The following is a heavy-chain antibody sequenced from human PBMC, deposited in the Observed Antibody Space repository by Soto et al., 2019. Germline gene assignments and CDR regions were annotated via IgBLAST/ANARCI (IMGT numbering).Heavy chain of an antibody. J-gene: IGHJ4*02. Sequence: GGSLRLSCAASGFTFSDYYMSWIRQAPGKGLEWVSYISSSSSYTNNGDFVKGRFTISRDNAKNSLYLQMNSLRAEDTAVYYCAKGTYYDILTGYYKSGLYFDYWGQGTLVTVSS. CDR1: GFTFSDYY. V-gene: IGHV3-11*06. D-gene: IGHD3-9*01. CDR3: AKGTYYDILTGYYKSGLYFDY. CDR2: ISSSSSYT.